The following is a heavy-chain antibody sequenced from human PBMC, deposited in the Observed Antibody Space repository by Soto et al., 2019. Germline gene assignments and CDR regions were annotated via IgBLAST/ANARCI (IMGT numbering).Heavy chain of an antibody. J-gene: IGHJ6*02. CDR2: ISSNGGSI. CDR3: AKDRAFPYYYYGMDV. CDR1: GFTFSSYA. V-gene: IGHV3-64*01. Sequence: GGSLRLSCAASGFTFSSYAMHWVRQAPGKGLEYVSAISSNGGSIYYGNSVKGRFTISRDNSKNTLYLQMNSLRAEDTAVHYCAKDRAFPYYYYGMDVWGQGTTVTVSS.